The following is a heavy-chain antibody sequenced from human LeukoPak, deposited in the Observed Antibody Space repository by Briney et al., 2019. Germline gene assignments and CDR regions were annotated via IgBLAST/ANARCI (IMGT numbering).Heavy chain of an antibody. D-gene: IGHD1-7*01. Sequence: PSETLSLTCTVSGGSIISSDYYWSWIRQPAGKGLEWVGRIYISGSTNYNPSLKSRVTMSLDTSKNQFSLRLSSVTAADTAVYYCARAAVPQGRNYQDYYMDVWGKGTTVTVSS. CDR3: ARAAVPQGRNYQDYYMDV. V-gene: IGHV4-61*02. J-gene: IGHJ6*03. CDR2: IYISGST. CDR1: GGSIISSDYY.